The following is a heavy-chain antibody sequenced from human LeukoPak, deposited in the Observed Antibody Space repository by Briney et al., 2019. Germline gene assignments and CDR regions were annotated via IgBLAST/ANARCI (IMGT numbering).Heavy chain of an antibody. CDR2: INAYNGNT. Sequence: ASVKVSCKASGYTFTSYIISWVRQAPGQGLEWMGWINAYNGNTDYAQRVQGRVTMTTDTSTSTAYMELRSLRSDDTAVYYCTRDRHIAAAVYYYYMDVWGKGTPVTVSS. D-gene: IGHD6-13*01. CDR3: TRDRHIAAAVYYYYMDV. J-gene: IGHJ6*03. CDR1: GYTFTSYI. V-gene: IGHV1-18*01.